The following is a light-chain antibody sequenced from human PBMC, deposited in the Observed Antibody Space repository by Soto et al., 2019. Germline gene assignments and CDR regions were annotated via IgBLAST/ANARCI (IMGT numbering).Light chain of an antibody. CDR1: QTIMSW. V-gene: IGKV1-12*01. CDR3: QQVNSFPWT. J-gene: IGKJ1*01. Sequence: DIQMTQSPSSVSASVGDRVTITCRASQTIMSWLAWYQQKPGKAPKLLISTASSLQSGVPSRFSGRGSGRDFTLTITSLQPEDFATYYCQQVNSFPWTFGQGTKVDIK. CDR2: TAS.